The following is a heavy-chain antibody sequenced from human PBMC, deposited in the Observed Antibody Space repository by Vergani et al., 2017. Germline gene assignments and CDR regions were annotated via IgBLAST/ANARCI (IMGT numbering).Heavy chain of an antibody. CDR1: GGSISSYY. CDR2: IYYSGST. CDR3: ARWRYYGSGSYYNLQDYYYYGMDV. Sequence: QVQLQESGPGLVKPSETLSLTCTVSGGSISSYYWSWIRQPPGKGLEWIGYIYYSGSTNYNPSLKSRVTISVDTSKNQFSLKLSSVTAADTAVYYCARWRYYGSGSYYNLQDYYYYGMDVWGQGTTVTVSS. D-gene: IGHD3-10*01. J-gene: IGHJ6*02. V-gene: IGHV4-59*01.